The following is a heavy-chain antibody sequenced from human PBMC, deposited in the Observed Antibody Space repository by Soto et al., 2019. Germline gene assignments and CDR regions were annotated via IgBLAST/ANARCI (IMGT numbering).Heavy chain of an antibody. D-gene: IGHD3-22*01. CDR3: ARRQSDPEDGSSGFYPVDY. V-gene: IGHV1-18*01. J-gene: IGHJ4*02. Sequence: ASVHVSCKASGYTFTSYGISWARHAPGQGLEWIGWISAYTGNTNYAQKLQSRVTMTTDTSTSTAYMELRSLRSDDTAVYYCARRQSDPEDGSSGFYPVDYWGQGTLVTVSS. CDR1: GYTFTSYG. CDR2: ISAYTGNT.